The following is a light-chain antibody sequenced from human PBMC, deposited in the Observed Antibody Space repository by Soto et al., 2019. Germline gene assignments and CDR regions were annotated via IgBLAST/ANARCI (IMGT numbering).Light chain of an antibody. J-gene: IGKJ4*02. CDR1: QGVGND. CDR3: LQDYTYPRT. Sequence: AIQLTQSPSSLSAAVGDRVTITCRASQGVGNDLAWYRQKSGQAPELVIYAGSKSHTGVPSRFSGTGSGTEFALTITGLQSDDLATYFCLQDYTYPRTFGGGIKVDIK. V-gene: IGKV1-6*01. CDR2: AGS.